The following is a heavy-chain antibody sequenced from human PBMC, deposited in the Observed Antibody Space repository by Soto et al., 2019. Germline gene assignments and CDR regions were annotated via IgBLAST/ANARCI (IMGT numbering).Heavy chain of an antibody. CDR3: ARCGVSTTWCH. D-gene: IGHD2-8*02. Sequence: GGSLRLSCVASGFTFSDYWMSWVRQAPGKGLEWVANIKQDGSDKYYVDSVKGRFTISRDNTKNSLYLQMNSLRADDTALYYCARCGVSTTWCHWGQGTLVTVSS. V-gene: IGHV3-7*05. CDR1: GFTFSDYW. CDR2: IKQDGSDK. J-gene: IGHJ4*02.